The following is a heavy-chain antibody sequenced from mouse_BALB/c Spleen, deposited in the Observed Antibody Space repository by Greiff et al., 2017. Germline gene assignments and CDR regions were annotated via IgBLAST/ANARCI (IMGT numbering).Heavy chain of an antibody. CDR1: GFSLTSYG. D-gene: IGHD2-14*01. CDR3: ARKTPYYRYGDAMDY. V-gene: IGHV2-2*02. Sequence: VQLVESGPGLVQPSQSLSITCTVSGFSLTSYGVHWVRQSPGKGLEWLGVIWSGGSTDYNAAFISRLSISKDNSKSQVFFKMNSLQANDTAIYYCARKTPYYRYGDAMDYWGQGTSVTVSS. CDR2: IWSGGST. J-gene: IGHJ4*01.